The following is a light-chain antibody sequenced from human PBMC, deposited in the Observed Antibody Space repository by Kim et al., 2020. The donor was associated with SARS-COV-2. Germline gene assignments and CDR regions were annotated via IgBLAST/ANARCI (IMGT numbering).Light chain of an antibody. CDR1: SSDVGGYNY. Sequence: PGQSITISCTGTSSDVGGYNYGSWYQQHPGKAPKLMIYEVSNRPSGVSNRFSGSKSGNTASLTISGLQAEDEADYYCSSYTSSSTVFGGGTQLTVL. J-gene: IGLJ2*01. V-gene: IGLV2-14*01. CDR2: EVS. CDR3: SSYTSSSTV.